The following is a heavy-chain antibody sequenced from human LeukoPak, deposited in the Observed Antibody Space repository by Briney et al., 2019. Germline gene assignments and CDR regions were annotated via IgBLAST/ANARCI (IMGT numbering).Heavy chain of an antibody. D-gene: IGHD3-22*01. CDR1: GVSFSGYY. CDR3: ARGRYYYDSSGYYYVDY. Sequence: SETLSLSCAAYGVSFSGYYWSWIRQPPGKGLEWMGEINHSGSTNYNPSLKSRVTISVDTSKNQFSLKLSSVTAADTAVYYCARGRYYYDSSGYYYVDYWGQGTLVTVSS. J-gene: IGHJ4*02. V-gene: IGHV4-34*01. CDR2: INHSGST.